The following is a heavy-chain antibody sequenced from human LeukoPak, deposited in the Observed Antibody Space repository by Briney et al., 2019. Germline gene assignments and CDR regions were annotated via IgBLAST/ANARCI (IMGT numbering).Heavy chain of an antibody. CDR2: INTNTGKP. J-gene: IGHJ2*01. D-gene: IGHD3-22*01. V-gene: IGHV7-4-1*02. Sequence: ASVKVSCKASGYTFSAYAMNWVRQAPGQGLEWMGGINTNTGKPTYAQGFAGRFVFSLDTSVSTAYLQISSLKADDTAVYYCATGSYYYDNSGYYWYFDLWGRGTLVTVSS. CDR1: GYTFSAYA. CDR3: ATGSYYYDNSGYYWYFDL.